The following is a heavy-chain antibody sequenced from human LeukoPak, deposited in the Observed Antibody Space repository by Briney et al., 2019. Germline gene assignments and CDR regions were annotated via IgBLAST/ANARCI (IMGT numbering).Heavy chain of an antibody. V-gene: IGHV1-46*01. CDR1: GYTFTSYY. CDR3: ASHRERWLVSPYFDY. J-gene: IGHJ4*02. Sequence: ASVKVSCKASGYTFTSYYMHWVRQAPGQGLEWMGIINPSGGSTSYAQKFQGRVTMTRDTSTSTVYMELSSLRAEDTAIYYCASHRERWLVSPYFDYWGQGTLVTVSS. D-gene: IGHD6-19*01. CDR2: INPSGGST.